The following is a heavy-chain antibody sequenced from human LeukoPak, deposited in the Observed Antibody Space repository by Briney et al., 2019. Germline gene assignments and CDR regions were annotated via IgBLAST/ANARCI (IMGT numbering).Heavy chain of an antibody. V-gene: IGHV4-59*01. Sequence: TPSETLSLTCTVSGAPISRTYWSWIRQPSGKGLEWIGYIYYSGSTNYNPSLKSRVTISVDTSKNQFSLNLTSVTAADTAVYYCASGQVGATTLFDYWGQGTLVTVSS. J-gene: IGHJ4*02. CDR2: IYYSGST. CDR3: ASGQVGATTLFDY. D-gene: IGHD1-26*01. CDR1: GAPISRTY.